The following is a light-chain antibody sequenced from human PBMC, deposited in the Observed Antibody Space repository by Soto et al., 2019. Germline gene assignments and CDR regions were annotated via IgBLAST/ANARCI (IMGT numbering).Light chain of an antibody. V-gene: IGKV3-11*01. CDR3: QQRTNWL. CDR2: DTS. CDR1: QSVNSD. Sequence: EIVLTQSPATLSLSPGERATLSCRASQSVNSDLAWYQQKPGQAPRLLIYDTSNMATGIPARFSGGGSGTDFTLTISSLEPEDFAVYYCQQRTNWLFGQGTKLEIK. J-gene: IGKJ2*01.